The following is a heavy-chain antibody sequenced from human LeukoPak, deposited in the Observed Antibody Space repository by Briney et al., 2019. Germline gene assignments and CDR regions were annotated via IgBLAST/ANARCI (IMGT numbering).Heavy chain of an antibody. V-gene: IGHV3-21*01. CDR2: ISSSSSYI. CDR3: AREWSRWYDY. D-gene: IGHD6-19*01. J-gene: IGHJ4*02. CDR1: GFTFSSYS. Sequence: WGSLRLSCAASGFTFSSYSMNWVRQAPGKGLEWVSSISSSSSYIYYADSVKGRFTISRDNAKNSLYLQMNSLRAEDTAVYYCAREWSRWYDYWGQETLVTVSS.